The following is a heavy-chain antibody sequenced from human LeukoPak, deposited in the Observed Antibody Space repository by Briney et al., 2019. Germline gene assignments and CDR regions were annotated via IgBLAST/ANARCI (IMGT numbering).Heavy chain of an antibody. CDR3: ARDYYEAPFDY. D-gene: IGHD3-22*01. V-gene: IGHV3-48*02. CDR2: ISPSGSII. CDR1: GFTFSTYN. Sequence: GGSLRLSCAASGFTFSTYNMNWVRQAPGKGLEWVSYISPSGSIIYYADSVKGRFTSSRDNATNSLSLQMNSLRDEDTAVYYCARDYYEAPFDYWGQGTLVTVS. J-gene: IGHJ4*02.